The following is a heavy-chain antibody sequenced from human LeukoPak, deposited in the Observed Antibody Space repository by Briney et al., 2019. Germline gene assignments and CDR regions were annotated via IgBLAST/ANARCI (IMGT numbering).Heavy chain of an antibody. J-gene: IGHJ4*02. CDR3: ASSSELLQLGYDY. CDR1: GGSFSGYY. V-gene: IGHV4-34*01. D-gene: IGHD1-26*01. Sequence: SETLSLTCAVYGGSFSGYYWSWIRQPPGKGLEWIGEINHSGSTNYNPSLKSRVTISVDTSKNQFSLKLSSVTAADTAVYYCASSSELLQLGYDYWGQGTLVTVSS. CDR2: INHSGST.